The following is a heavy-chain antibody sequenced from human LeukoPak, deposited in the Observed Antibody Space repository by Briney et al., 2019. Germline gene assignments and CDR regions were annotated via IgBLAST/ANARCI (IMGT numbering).Heavy chain of an antibody. J-gene: IGHJ4*02. D-gene: IGHD3-22*01. V-gene: IGHV4-34*01. CDR1: GGSFSGYY. Sequence: SETLSLTCAVYGGSFSGYYWSWTRQPPGKGLEWIGEINHSGSTNYNPSLKSRVTISVDTSKNQFSLKLSSVTAADTAVYYCARDKTYYYDSSGYYPLLYWGQGTLVTVSS. CDR3: ARDKTYYYDSSGYYPLLY. CDR2: INHSGST.